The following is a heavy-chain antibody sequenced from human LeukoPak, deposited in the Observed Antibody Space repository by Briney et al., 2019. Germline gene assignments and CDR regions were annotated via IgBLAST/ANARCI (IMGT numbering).Heavy chain of an antibody. Sequence: ASVKVSCKASGYTFTSYDINWVRQATGQGLEWMGWMNPNSGNTDYAQKFQGRVTMTRNTSISTAYMELSSLRSEDTAVYYCARLVNRYRGCHGGCYWGQGTLVTVSS. CDR3: ARLVNRYRGCHGGCY. CDR2: MNPNSGNT. J-gene: IGHJ4*02. CDR1: GYTFTSYD. V-gene: IGHV1-8*01. D-gene: IGHD3-9*01.